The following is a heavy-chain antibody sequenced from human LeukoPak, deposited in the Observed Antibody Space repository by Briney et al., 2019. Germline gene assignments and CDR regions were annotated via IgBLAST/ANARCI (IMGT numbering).Heavy chain of an antibody. D-gene: IGHD3-3*01. CDR3: ARGGGPYYDFWSGYFDY. Sequence: PSQTLSLTCTVSGGSISSGDYYWSWIRQPPGKGLEWIGYIYYSGSTYYNPSLKSRVTISVDTSKNQFSLKLSSVTAADTAVYYCARGGGPYYDFWSGYFDYWGQGTLVTVSS. V-gene: IGHV4-30-4*01. J-gene: IGHJ4*02. CDR1: GGSISSGDYY. CDR2: IYYSGST.